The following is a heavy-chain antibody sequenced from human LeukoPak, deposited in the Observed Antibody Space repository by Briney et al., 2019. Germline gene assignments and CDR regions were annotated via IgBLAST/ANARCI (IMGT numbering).Heavy chain of an antibody. CDR3: ARGIGLERRYFQFDY. V-gene: IGHV3-48*03. Sequence: PGGSLRLSCVASGFTFSSYEMSWVRQVPGKALEWVSYIDFGGRIINYADHVKGRFTISRDNAKNSVYLQMNSLRAEDTAVYYCARGIGLERRYFQFDYWGQGILVTVSS. D-gene: IGHD1-1*01. CDR2: IDFGGRII. CDR1: GFTFSSYE. J-gene: IGHJ4*02.